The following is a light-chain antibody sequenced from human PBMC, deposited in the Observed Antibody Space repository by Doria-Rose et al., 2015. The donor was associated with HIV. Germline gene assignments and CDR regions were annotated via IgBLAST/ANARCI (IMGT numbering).Light chain of an antibody. J-gene: IGKJ3*01. CDR2: WAS. CDR3: QQYYDTPS. V-gene: IGKV4-1*01. CDR1: QSLLYTSKNY. Sequence: DIQVTQSPESLGMSLGERATLNCKSNQSLLYTSKNYLAWYQQKPVQPAKLLIYWASTRQSGVLARFSGSGSGTDFTLTISSLEAEDVAVYYCQQYYDTPSFGPGTTVDIK.